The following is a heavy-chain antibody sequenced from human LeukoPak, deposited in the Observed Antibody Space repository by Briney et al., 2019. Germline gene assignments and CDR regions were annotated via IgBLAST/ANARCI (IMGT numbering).Heavy chain of an antibody. V-gene: IGHV3-64*02. Sequence: GGSLRLSCAASGFTLSSYAMHWVRRAPGKGLEYVSAISGNGGSTYYADSVKGSFTISRDNSKNTLYLQMGSLRAEDMAVYSCARGRCSSTSCPFDYWGQGTLVTVSS. J-gene: IGHJ4*02. CDR1: GFTLSSYA. D-gene: IGHD2-2*01. CDR2: ISGNGGST. CDR3: ARGRCSSTSCPFDY.